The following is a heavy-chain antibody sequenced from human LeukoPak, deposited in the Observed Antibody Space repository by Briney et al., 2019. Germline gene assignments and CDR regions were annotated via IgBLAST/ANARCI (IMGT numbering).Heavy chain of an antibody. J-gene: IGHJ4*02. Sequence: ASVKVSCKASGYTFTGYYMHWVRQAPGQGLEWMGRINPNSGGTNYAQKFQGRVTMTRDTSISTAYMELSRLRSDDTAVYYCARDFTRRATISYYWGQGTLVTVSS. D-gene: IGHD5-24*01. CDR2: INPNSGGT. V-gene: IGHV1-2*06. CDR3: ARDFTRRATISYY. CDR1: GYTFTGYY.